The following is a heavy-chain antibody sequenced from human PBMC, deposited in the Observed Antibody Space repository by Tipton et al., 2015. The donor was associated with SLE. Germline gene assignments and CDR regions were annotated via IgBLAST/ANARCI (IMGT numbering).Heavy chain of an antibody. CDR2: IYYTGNT. CDR1: GGSISSSNYY. Sequence: TLSLTCTVSGGSISSSNYYWAWIRQPPGKGLEWIGTIYYTGNTYYNPSLKSRVTNSLDTSKNQFSLKLTSVTAADTAVYYCARTFFRGQSDTSGYTMDVWGQGTTVTVSS. J-gene: IGHJ6*02. D-gene: IGHD5-12*01. CDR3: ARTFFRGQSDTSGYTMDV. V-gene: IGHV4-39*07.